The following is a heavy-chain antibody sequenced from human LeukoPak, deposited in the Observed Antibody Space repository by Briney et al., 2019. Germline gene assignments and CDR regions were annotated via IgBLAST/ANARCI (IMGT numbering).Heavy chain of an antibody. Sequence: SGGSLRLSCAASGFTFSSYAMHWVRQAPGKGLEWVAVISYDGGNKYYADSVKGRFTISRDNSKNTLYLQMNSLRAEDTAVYYCARVGAKVVVILQLDYWGQGTLVTVSS. CDR3: ARVGAKVVVILQLDY. D-gene: IGHD3-22*01. CDR1: GFTFSSYA. J-gene: IGHJ4*02. V-gene: IGHV3-30-3*01. CDR2: ISYDGGNK.